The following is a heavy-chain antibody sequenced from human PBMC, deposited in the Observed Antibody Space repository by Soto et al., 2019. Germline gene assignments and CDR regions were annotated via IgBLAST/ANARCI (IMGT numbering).Heavy chain of an antibody. J-gene: IGHJ4*02. CDR1: VGSISSYY. Sequence: QVQLQESGPGLVKPSETLSLTCTVSVGSISSYYWSWIRQPPGKGLEWIGYIYSSGSTNYNPSLKSLVTKSVDTSKIPYSLKLTSGTGANTAGYYCARQHDSWGQGTLVTVSS. V-gene: IGHV4-59*08. CDR3: ARQHDS. CDR2: IYSSGST.